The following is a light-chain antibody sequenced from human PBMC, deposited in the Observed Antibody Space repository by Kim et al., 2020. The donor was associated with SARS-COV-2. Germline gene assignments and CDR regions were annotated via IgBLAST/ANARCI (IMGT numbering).Light chain of an antibody. CDR1: SSDVGGYNY. Sequence: GRSITFSCTGTSSDVGGYNYVSWYQQHPGKAPKLMIYDVSKRPSGVSNRFSGSKSGNTASLTISGLQAEDEADYYCSSYTSSSTFVFGTGTKVTVL. CDR2: DVS. J-gene: IGLJ1*01. V-gene: IGLV2-14*04. CDR3: SSYTSSSTFV.